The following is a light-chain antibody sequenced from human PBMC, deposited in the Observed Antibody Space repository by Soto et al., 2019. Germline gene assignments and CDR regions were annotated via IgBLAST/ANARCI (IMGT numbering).Light chain of an antibody. V-gene: IGKV3-20*01. Sequence: EIVLTQSPGTLSLSPGERATLSCRASQSISSTYLAWYQQKPGQAPRLLIYGASSRATGVPDRFSGSGSGKDFNLTISRLELEDFAVYYCQQYGSSSWTFGQGTKVEIK. CDR2: GAS. J-gene: IGKJ1*01. CDR3: QQYGSSSWT. CDR1: QSISSTY.